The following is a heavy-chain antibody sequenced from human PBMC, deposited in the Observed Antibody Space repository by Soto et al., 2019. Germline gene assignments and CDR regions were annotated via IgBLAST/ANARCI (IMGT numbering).Heavy chain of an antibody. CDR1: GGSISSYY. J-gene: IGHJ5*02. CDR3: ARHRNGWFDP. CDR2: IYYSGST. D-gene: IGHD2-8*01. Sequence: QVQLQESGPGLVKPSETLSLTCTVSGGSISSYYWSWIRQPPGKGLEWIGYIYYSGSTNYNPSLKSRVTISVDTSKNQFSLKLSSVTAADTAVYYCARHRNGWFDPWGQGTLATVSS. V-gene: IGHV4-59*08.